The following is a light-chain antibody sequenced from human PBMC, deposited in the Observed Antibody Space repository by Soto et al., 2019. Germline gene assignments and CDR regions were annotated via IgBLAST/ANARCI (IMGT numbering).Light chain of an antibody. CDR2: RNN. Sequence: QSVLTQPPSASGTPGQRVTISWSGSSSNIGSNYVYWYQQLPGTAPKLLIYRNNQRPSGVPGRFSASKSGISASLAISGLRSEDEADYYCAAWDDNLNAFGTGPKVTVL. V-gene: IGLV1-47*01. J-gene: IGLJ1*01. CDR3: AAWDDNLNA. CDR1: SSNIGSNY.